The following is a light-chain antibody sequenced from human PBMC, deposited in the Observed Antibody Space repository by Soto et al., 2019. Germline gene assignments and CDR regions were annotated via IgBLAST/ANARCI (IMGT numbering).Light chain of an antibody. J-gene: IGLJ1*01. Sequence: QSVLTQPASVSGSPGQSITISCTGTSSDVGNYKYVSWYQQHPGKAPKLMIYEVSNRPSGVSNRFSGSKPGNTASLTISGLQAEDEADYYCSSYTSSTNYVFGTGTKVTVL. V-gene: IGLV2-14*01. CDR2: EVS. CDR1: SSDVGNYKY. CDR3: SSYTSSTNYV.